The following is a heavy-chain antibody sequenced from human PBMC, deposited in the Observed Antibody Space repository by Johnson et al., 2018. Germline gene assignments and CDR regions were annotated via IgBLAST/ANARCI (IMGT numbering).Heavy chain of an antibody. CDR3: AKEMGWYLGYFYYYMDV. Sequence: QVQLVQSGGGVVQPGRSLRLSCAASGFAFNTYGIHWVRQAPGKGLEWVAVISYDGSNTYYADSVKGRFTISRDNSKNMLYLEMNSWRADATAVYYCAKEMGWYLGYFYYYMDVWGKGTTVTVAS. CDR2: ISYDGSNT. D-gene: IGHD6-19*01. CDR1: GFAFNTYG. V-gene: IGHV3-30*18. J-gene: IGHJ6*03.